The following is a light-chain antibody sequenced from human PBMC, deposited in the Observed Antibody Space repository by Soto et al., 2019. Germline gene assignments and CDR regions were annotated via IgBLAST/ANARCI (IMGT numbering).Light chain of an antibody. J-gene: IGLJ1*01. Sequence: QSVLTQPASVSGSPGQSTTISCAGTRSDVGGYNYVSWYQQHPGKAPKLMIYEVSNRPSGVSNRFSGSKSGNTASLTISGLQAEDEADYYCSSYTSSSTLEVFGTGTKVTVL. CDR1: RSDVGGYNY. CDR3: SSYTSSSTLEV. CDR2: EVS. V-gene: IGLV2-14*01.